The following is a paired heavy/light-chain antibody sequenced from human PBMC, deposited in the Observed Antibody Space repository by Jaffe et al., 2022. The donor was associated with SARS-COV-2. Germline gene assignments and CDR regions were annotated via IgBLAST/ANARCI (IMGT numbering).Heavy chain of an antibody. CDR2: ISEDGSNK. Sequence: QVQLVESGGGVVQPGKSLRLSCAASGFTFSSYAIYWVRQAPGKGLEWMAVISEDGSNKKYADSVKGRFTISRDNSKNTVFLQMNSLRAEDTAVYYCAREGLLVASGDYYYYMAVWGEGTTVTVSS. CDR1: GFTFSSYA. J-gene: IGHJ6*03. D-gene: IGHD5-12*01. V-gene: IGHV3-30*04. CDR3: AREGLLVASGDYYYYMAV.
Light chain of an antibody. CDR2: GAS. CDR3: QQYNYWPLT. J-gene: IGKJ4*01. V-gene: IGKV3-15*01. Sequence: EIVMTHSPATLSVSPGERATLSCRASQSISSNLAWYQQKPGRAPRLLIYGASTRATGIPARFSGSGSGTEFTLTISSLQSGDFAVYYCQQYNYWPLTFGGGTKVEIK. CDR1: QSISSN.